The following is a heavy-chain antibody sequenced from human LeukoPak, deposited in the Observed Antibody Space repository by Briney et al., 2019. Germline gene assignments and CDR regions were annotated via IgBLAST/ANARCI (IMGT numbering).Heavy chain of an antibody. Sequence: PGRSLRLSCAASGFTFSSYGMHWVRQAPGKGLEWVAVIRYDGSNKYYADSVKGRFTISRDNSKNTLYLQMNSLRAEDTAVYYCARDRGQQIDYWGQGTLVTVSS. D-gene: IGHD3-10*01. CDR1: GFTFSSYG. CDR2: IRYDGSNK. J-gene: IGHJ4*02. CDR3: ARDRGQQIDY. V-gene: IGHV3-33*01.